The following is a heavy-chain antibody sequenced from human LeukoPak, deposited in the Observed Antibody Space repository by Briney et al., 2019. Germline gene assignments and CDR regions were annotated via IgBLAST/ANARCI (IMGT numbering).Heavy chain of an antibody. V-gene: IGHV1-24*01. CDR3: ATAIVVVPAAWDFFSDY. J-gene: IGHJ4*02. Sequence: ASVKVSCKVSGYTLTELSMHWVRQAPGKGLEWMGGFDPEDGETIYAQKFQGRVTMTEDTSTDTAYMELSSLRSEGTAVYYCATAIVVVPAAWDFFSDYWGQGTLVTVSS. CDR1: GYTLTELS. D-gene: IGHD2-2*01. CDR2: FDPEDGET.